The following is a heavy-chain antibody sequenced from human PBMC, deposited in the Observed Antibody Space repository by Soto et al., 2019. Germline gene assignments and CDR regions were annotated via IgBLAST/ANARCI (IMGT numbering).Heavy chain of an antibody. J-gene: IGHJ4*01. V-gene: IGHV3-11*01. CDR2: ITSGGTTT. CDR1: GFTFNDYY. D-gene: IGHD3-3*01. Sequence: ESGGGSVKPGGSLRLSCAASGFTFNDYYMSWIRQAPGRGLEWVAYITSGGTTTYHADSVKGRFTISRDNAKNLLYLQMNGLRAEDTAVYYCARDHTYYDFWSGPDYWGHGTLVTVSS. CDR3: ARDHTYYDFWSGPDY.